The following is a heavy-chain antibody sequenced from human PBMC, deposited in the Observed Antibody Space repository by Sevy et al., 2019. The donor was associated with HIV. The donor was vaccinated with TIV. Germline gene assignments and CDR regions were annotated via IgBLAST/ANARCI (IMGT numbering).Heavy chain of an antibody. V-gene: IGHV3-53*01. Sequence: GGSLRLSCAASGFTVSSNYMSWVRQAPGKGLEWVSVIYSGGSTYYADSVKGRFTNSRDNSKNTLYLQMNSLRAEDTAVYYCARVGSGYYYYYGMDVWGQGTTVTVSS. CDR2: IYSGGST. J-gene: IGHJ6*02. CDR3: ARVGSGYYYYYGMDV. D-gene: IGHD2-15*01. CDR1: GFTVSSNY.